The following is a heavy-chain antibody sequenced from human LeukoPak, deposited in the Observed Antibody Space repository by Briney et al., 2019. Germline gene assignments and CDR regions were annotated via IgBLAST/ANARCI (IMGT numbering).Heavy chain of an antibody. J-gene: IGHJ4*02. CDR3: ARDERRSEFDY. CDR2: ISSSSSYI. V-gene: IGHV3-21*01. Sequence: PGGSLRLSCAASGFTLSNHWMNWVRQAPGKGLEWVSSISSSSSYIYYADSVKGRFTISRDNAKNSLYLQMNSLRAEDTAVYYCARDERRSEFDYWGQGTLVTVSS. CDR1: GFTLSNHW.